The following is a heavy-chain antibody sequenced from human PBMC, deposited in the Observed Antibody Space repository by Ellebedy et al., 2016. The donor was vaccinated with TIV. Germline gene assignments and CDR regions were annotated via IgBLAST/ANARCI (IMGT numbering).Heavy chain of an antibody. CDR3: ARAETGYCSSTSCFLDLDY. CDR2: ISDSSSYI. D-gene: IGHD2-2*01. Sequence: GGSLRLXXAASEFTFSMYTMNWVRQAPGKGLEWVSSISDSSSYIYYADSVKGRFTISRDNAKNSLHLQMNSLRAEDSAVYYCARAETGYCSSTSCFLDLDYWGQGALVTVSS. CDR1: EFTFSMYT. J-gene: IGHJ4*02. V-gene: IGHV3-21*01.